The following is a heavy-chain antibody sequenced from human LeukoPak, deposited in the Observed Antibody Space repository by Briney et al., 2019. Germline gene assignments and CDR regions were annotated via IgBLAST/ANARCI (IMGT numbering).Heavy chain of an antibody. CDR1: GFTFSGYW. D-gene: IGHD2-2*01. CDR3: TRVRWSTSCLMIMAFDY. Sequence: GGCLRLSCAPAGFTFSGYWMTWVRQAPGKGLEWVANINLDGSETYSVDSVKGRFTISSDNTKNSLYLQMNSLRTEDSAVFYCTRVRWSTSCLMIMAFDYWSQGTLVTVSS. V-gene: IGHV3-7*04. J-gene: IGHJ4*02. CDR2: INLDGSET.